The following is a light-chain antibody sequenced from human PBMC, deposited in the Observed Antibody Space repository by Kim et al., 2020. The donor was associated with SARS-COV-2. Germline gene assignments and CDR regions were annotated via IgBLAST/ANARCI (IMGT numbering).Light chain of an antibody. CDR2: SAS. CDR1: QTISIY. J-gene: IGKJ5*01. Sequence: DIQLTQLPSSLPASIGDRVTITCRASQTISIYLNWYQHKSGKAPRLLIYSASRLYSEVPSRFSGSGSGTDFTLTISSLQHEDFGIYYCQQSNSFPITFGQGTRLEIK. CDR3: QQSNSFPIT. V-gene: IGKV1-39*01.